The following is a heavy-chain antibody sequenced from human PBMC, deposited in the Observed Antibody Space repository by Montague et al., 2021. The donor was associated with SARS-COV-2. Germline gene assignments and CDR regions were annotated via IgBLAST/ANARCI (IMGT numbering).Heavy chain of an antibody. Sequence: SETLSLTCTVSGGSISSYYWSWIRQPAGKGLEWIGRIYTSGSTNYNPSLKSRVTMSVDTSKNQFPLKLSSVTPADTAVYYCAREGGLTIFGVGLNYYYYLDVWGKGTTVTVSS. CDR3: AREGGLTIFGVGLNYYYYLDV. D-gene: IGHD3-3*01. CDR1: GGSISSYY. CDR2: IYTSGST. J-gene: IGHJ6*03. V-gene: IGHV4-4*07.